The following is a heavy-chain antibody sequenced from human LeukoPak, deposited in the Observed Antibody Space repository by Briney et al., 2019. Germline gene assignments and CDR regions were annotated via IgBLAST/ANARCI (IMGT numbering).Heavy chain of an antibody. J-gene: IGHJ4*02. D-gene: IGHD5-18*01. CDR2: IYYSGST. V-gene: IGHV4-59*12. CDR3: AGWIQLWFFDY. CDR1: GGSISSYY. Sequence: SETLSLTCTVSGGSISSYYWSWIRQPPGKGLEWIGYIYYSGSTNYNPSLKSRVTISVDTSKNQFSLKLSSVTAADTAVYYCAGWIQLWFFDYWGQGTLVTVSS.